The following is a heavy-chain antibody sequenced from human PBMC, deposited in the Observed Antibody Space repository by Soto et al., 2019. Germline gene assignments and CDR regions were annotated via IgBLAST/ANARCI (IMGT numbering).Heavy chain of an antibody. D-gene: IGHD3-10*01. J-gene: IGHJ3*01. CDR3: ARDRGGDVGQFLFPDGFDL. V-gene: IGHV3-48*03. Sequence: TGGSLSLSCAASGFSFSIYEMNWVRQAPGKGLEWISYIGGSGGTKYSADSVKGRFIISRDDAQNSLYLQMNSLRVEDTAVYYCARDRGGDVGQFLFPDGFDLWGQGTMVTVSS. CDR2: IGGSGGTK. CDR1: GFSFSIYE.